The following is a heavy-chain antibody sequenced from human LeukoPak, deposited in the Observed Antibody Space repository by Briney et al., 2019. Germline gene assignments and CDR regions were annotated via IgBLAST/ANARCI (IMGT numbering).Heavy chain of an antibody. J-gene: IGHJ4*02. D-gene: IGHD2-21*02. CDR3: ARDYRVGCTSDDCYPIDY. CDR2: ISYEASNQ. CDR1: GFTFSSHA. V-gene: IGHV3-30*01. Sequence: GGSLRLSCAASGFTFSSHAMRWVRQAPGKGLEWVAVISYEASNQYYADSVRGRFTISRDNSKNTLSLQMNSLRDEDTALYYCARDYRVGCTSDDCYPIDYWGQGTLVTVSS.